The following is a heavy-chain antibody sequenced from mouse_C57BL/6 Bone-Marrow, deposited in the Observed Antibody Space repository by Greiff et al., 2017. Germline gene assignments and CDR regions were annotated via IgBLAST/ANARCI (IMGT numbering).Heavy chain of an antibody. CDR1: GYTFTDYY. Sequence: VQLQQSGAELVRPGASVKLSCKASGYTFTDYYINWVKQRPGQGLEWIARIYPGSGNTYYNEKFKGKATLTAEKSSSTAYMQLSSLTSEDSAVYFCASTAQAGGDYWGQGTSVTVSS. CDR2: IYPGSGNT. D-gene: IGHD3-2*02. CDR3: ASTAQAGGDY. J-gene: IGHJ4*01. V-gene: IGHV1-76*01.